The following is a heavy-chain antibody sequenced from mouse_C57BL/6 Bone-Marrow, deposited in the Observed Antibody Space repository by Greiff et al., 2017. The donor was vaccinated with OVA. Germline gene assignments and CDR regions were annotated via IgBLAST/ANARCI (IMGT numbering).Heavy chain of an antibody. CDR2: IHPNSGST. J-gene: IGHJ4*01. Sequence: VQLQQPGAELVKPGASVKLSCKASGYTFTSYWMHWVKQRPGQGLEWIGMIHPNSGSTKYNEKFKNKATLTVDKSSSTAYMQLSSLTSEDSAVYYCARWECLLRSEYYAMVYWGQGTSVTVSS. CDR1: GYTFTSYW. CDR3: ARWECLLRSEYYAMVY. V-gene: IGHV1-64*01. D-gene: IGHD1-1*01.